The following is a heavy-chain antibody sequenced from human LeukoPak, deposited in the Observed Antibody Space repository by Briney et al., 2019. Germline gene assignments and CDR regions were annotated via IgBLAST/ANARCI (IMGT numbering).Heavy chain of an antibody. J-gene: IGHJ4*02. V-gene: IGHV3-30*04. CDR1: GFTFSSYA. CDR3: ARGGEDGYNDYFDY. D-gene: IGHD5-24*01. CDR2: ISYDGSYK. Sequence: LPGGSLRLSCAASGFTFSSYAMHWVRQAPGKGLEWVAVISYDGSYKSYADSVKGRFTISRDNSKNTLYLQMNSLKTEDTAVYYCARGGEDGYNDYFDYWGQGTLVTVSS.